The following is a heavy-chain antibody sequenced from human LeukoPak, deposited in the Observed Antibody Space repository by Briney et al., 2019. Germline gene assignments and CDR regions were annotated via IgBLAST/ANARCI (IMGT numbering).Heavy chain of an antibody. D-gene: IGHD6-19*01. J-gene: IGHJ4*02. CDR1: GFTFSDYY. Sequence: GGSLRLSCAASGFTFSDYYMSWIRQAPGKGLEWVSYISSSSSYIYYADSVKGRFTISRDNAKNSLYLQMNSLRAEDTAVYYCARVGVRYSSGGTFDYWGQGTLVTVSS. CDR2: ISSSSSYI. V-gene: IGHV3-11*06. CDR3: ARVGVRYSSGGTFDY.